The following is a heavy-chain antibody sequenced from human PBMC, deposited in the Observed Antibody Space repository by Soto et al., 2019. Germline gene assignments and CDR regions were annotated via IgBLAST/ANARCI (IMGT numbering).Heavy chain of an antibody. J-gene: IGHJ2*01. CDR2: IWYDGSNE. V-gene: IGHV3-33*01. Sequence: QVQLVESGGGVVQPGRSLRLSCAASGFTFRNYGMHWVRQAPGKGLEWVALIWYDGSNEFYTDSVKGRFTISRDNSKSTRHLQMNSLRAEDTAVYYCTRDVSSRYFDLWGRGSLVTVSS. CDR1: GFTFRNYG. CDR3: TRDVSSRYFDL.